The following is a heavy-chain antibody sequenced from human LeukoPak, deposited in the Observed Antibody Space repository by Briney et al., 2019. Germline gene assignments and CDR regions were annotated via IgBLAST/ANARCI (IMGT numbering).Heavy chain of an antibody. Sequence: GGSLRLSCAASGFTFSSYAMHWVRQAPGKGLEWVAVIWYDGSNKYYADSVKGRFTISRDNSKNTLYLQMNSLRAEDTAVYYCARDLGLTIFGVVNDAFDIWGQGTMVTVSS. D-gene: IGHD3-3*01. CDR1: GFTFSSYA. CDR3: ARDLGLTIFGVVNDAFDI. J-gene: IGHJ3*02. CDR2: IWYDGSNK. V-gene: IGHV3-33*08.